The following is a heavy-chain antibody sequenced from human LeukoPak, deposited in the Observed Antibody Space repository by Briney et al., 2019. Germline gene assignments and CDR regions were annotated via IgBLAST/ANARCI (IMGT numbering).Heavy chain of an antibody. Sequence: SETLSLTCTVSGGSISSYYWNWIRQPAGKGLEWIGRIYISGSANYNPSLKSRVTMSVDTSKNQFSLKLSSVTAADTAVYYCASDGGSYYGRFDYWGQGTLVTVSS. J-gene: IGHJ4*02. V-gene: IGHV4-4*07. CDR2: IYISGSA. CDR1: GGSISSYY. CDR3: ASDGGSYYGRFDY. D-gene: IGHD1-26*01.